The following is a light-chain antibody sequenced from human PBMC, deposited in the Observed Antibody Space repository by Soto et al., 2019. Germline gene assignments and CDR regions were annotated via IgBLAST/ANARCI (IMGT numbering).Light chain of an antibody. CDR2: EVS. V-gene: IGLV2-14*01. J-gene: IGLJ2*01. CDR1: SSDVGGYKY. Sequence: QSALTQPASVSGSPGQSITISCTGTSSDVGGYKYVSWYQQHPDKAPKLIIFEVSNWPSGISSRFSGSKSGNTASLTISGLQAEDEADYYCASYTSSSTSVIFGRGTKVTVL. CDR3: ASYTSSSTSVI.